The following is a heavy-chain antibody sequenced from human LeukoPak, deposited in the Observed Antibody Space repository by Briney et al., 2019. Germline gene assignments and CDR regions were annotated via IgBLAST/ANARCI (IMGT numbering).Heavy chain of an antibody. J-gene: IGHJ4*02. CDR3: ARSIEY. V-gene: IGHV3-74*01. Sequence: GGSLRLSCAASGFTFGNFWMHWVRQVPGQGLVWVSGIRDEGSTYYADSVKGRFTISRDNSKNTLYLQMSSLRAEDTAVYYCARSIEYWGQGTLVTVSS. CDR1: GFTFGNFW. CDR2: IRDEGST.